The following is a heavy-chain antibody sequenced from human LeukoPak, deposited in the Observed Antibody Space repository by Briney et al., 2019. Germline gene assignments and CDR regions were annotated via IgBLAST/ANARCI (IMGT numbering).Heavy chain of an antibody. Sequence: ASVKVSCKASGYTFTGYYMHWVRQAPGKGLEWMGGFDPEDGETIYAQKFQGRVTMTEDTSTDTAYMELSSLRSEDTAVYYCATDHHLHDAFDIWGQGTMVTVSS. CDR2: FDPEDGET. J-gene: IGHJ3*02. V-gene: IGHV1-24*01. CDR3: ATDHHLHDAFDI. CDR1: GYTFTGYY. D-gene: IGHD4-11*01.